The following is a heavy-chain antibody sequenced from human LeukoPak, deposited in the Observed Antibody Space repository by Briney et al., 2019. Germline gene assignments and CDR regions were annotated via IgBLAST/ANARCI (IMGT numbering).Heavy chain of an antibody. J-gene: IGHJ5*02. CDR1: GGTFSSYA. D-gene: IGHD3-16*01. Sequence: EASVKVSCKASGGTFSSYAISLVRQAPGQGLEWMGGIIPIFGTANYAQKFQGRVTITADESTSTAYMELSSLRSEDTAVYYCARDLSSGRFWFDPWGQGTLVTVSS. CDR2: IIPIFGTA. V-gene: IGHV1-69*01. CDR3: ARDLSSGRFWFDP.